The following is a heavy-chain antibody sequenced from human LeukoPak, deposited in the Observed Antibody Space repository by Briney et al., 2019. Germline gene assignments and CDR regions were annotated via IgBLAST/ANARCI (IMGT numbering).Heavy chain of an antibody. V-gene: IGHV4-61*01. CDR1: GGSISSSNW. CDR2: IYYSGST. J-gene: IGHJ4*02. CDR3: ARAGSGAGSHFGD. D-gene: IGHD3-3*01. Sequence: SETLSLTCAVSGGSISSSNWWSRIRQPPGKGLEWIGYIYYSGSTNYNPSLKSRVTISVDTSKNQFSLKLSSVTAADTAVYYCARAGSGAGSHFGDWGQGTLVTVSS.